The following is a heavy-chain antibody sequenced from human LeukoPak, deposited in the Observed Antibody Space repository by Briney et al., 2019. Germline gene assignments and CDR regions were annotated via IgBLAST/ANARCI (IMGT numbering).Heavy chain of an antibody. J-gene: IGHJ6*03. CDR1: GFTFSSYA. D-gene: IGHD5-12*01. CDR3: AKEGGYDIYYYMDV. CDR2: ISAGGDST. Sequence: GGSLRLSCAASGFTFSSYAMSWVRQAPGKGLEWVAAISAGGDSTYYADSVKGRFTISRDNSKNTLYLQMNSLRAEDTAVYYCAKEGGYDIYYYMDVWGKGTTVTVSS. V-gene: IGHV3-23*01.